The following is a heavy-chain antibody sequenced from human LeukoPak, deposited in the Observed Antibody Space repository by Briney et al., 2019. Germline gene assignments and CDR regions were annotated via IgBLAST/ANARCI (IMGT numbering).Heavy chain of an antibody. V-gene: IGHV3-21*01. CDR3: ARDPYSGNYGNYYYYYMDA. Sequence: GGSLRLSCTASGFAFTNAWMTWVRQAPGKGLEWVSSISSSSSYIYYADSVKGRFTISRDNAKDSLYLQMNSLGPEDTAVYYCARDPYSGNYGNYYYYYMDAWGKGTTVTISS. CDR1: GFAFTNAW. CDR2: ISSSSSYI. D-gene: IGHD1-26*01. J-gene: IGHJ6*03.